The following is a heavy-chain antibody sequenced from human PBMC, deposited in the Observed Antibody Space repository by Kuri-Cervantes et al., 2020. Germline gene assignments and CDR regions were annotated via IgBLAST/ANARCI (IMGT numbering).Heavy chain of an antibody. Sequence: SETLSLTCTVSGDSISSGYYWGWIRQPPGKGLEWMGSIYHSGSTYYNPSLKSRVTISVDTYKNQFSLKLSSVTAADTAVYYCARVFGGAVSHFDYWGQGTLVTVSS. CDR1: GDSISSGYY. D-gene: IGHD3-10*02. V-gene: IGHV4-38-2*02. CDR3: ARVFGGAVSHFDY. CDR2: IYHSGST. J-gene: IGHJ4*02.